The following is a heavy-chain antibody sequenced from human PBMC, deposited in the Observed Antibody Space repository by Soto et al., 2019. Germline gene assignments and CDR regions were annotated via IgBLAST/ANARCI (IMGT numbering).Heavy chain of an antibody. CDR3: ARDFGGMDV. V-gene: IGHV3-66*01. Sequence: EVHLVESGGGLVQPGGSLRVSCAASGLTISSTYMSWVRQAPGKGLEWVSAIYSGGSTYYADSVKGRFTISRDNSKNTLYLQMNSLRAEDTAVYYCARDFGGMDVWGQGTTVTVSS. CDR1: GLTISSTY. CDR2: IYSGGST. D-gene: IGHD3-10*01. J-gene: IGHJ6*02.